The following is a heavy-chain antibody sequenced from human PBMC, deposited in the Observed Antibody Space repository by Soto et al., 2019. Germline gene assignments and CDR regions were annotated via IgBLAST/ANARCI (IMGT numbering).Heavy chain of an antibody. Sequence: EVQLVESGGGLVQPGGSLRLSCAASGFTFSSYPMHWVRQAPGKGLEYVSAISSNGGSTYYANSVNVRFTISRDNSKSTLYRQMGTLRVEDMAVYHCARDLYTDHIAVAVCWGQGTLVPVSS. CDR2: ISSNGGST. CDR1: GFTFSSYP. V-gene: IGHV3-64*01. D-gene: IGHD6-19*01. J-gene: IGHJ4*02. CDR3: ARDLYTDHIAVAVC.